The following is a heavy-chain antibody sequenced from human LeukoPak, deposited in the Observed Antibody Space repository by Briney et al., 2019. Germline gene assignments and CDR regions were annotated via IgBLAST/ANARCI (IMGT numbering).Heavy chain of an antibody. CDR1: GFTFSNYW. J-gene: IGHJ4*02. V-gene: IGHV3-7*01. D-gene: IGHD6-13*01. Sequence: GGSLRLSCAASGFTFSNYWMSWVRQAPGKGLEWVANIKQDGSEKYYVDSVKGRFTISRDNAKNSLYLQMNSLRAEDTAVYYCAREAAGNLGYWGQGTLVTVSS. CDR2: IKQDGSEK. CDR3: AREAAGNLGY.